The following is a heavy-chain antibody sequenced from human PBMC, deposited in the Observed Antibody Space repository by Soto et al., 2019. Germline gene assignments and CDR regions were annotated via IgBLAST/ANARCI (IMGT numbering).Heavy chain of an antibody. CDR2: IDGGSSAI. J-gene: IGHJ5*01. V-gene: IGHV3-48*02. CDR3: TREGS. CDR1: GFIFSDYS. Sequence: PGGSLRLSCAASGFIFSDYSMNWVRQFPGKGLEWIAYIDGGSSAIHYTDSVKGRFTISRDNARNSLYLQMNSLRDEDTAVYYCTREGSWG.